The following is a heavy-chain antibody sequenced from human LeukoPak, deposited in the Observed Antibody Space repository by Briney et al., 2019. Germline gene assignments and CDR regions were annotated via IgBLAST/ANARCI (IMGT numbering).Heavy chain of an antibody. CDR3: ARDSYYYGSGSYYLDY. V-gene: IGHV4-4*07. Sequence: SETLSLTCTVSGGSISSYYWSWIRQPAGKGLEWIGRIYTSGSTNYNPSLKSRVIMSVDTSKNQFSLKLSSVTAADTAVYYCARDSYYYGSGSYYLDYWGQGTLVTVSS. CDR2: IYTSGST. J-gene: IGHJ4*02. CDR1: GGSISSYY. D-gene: IGHD3-10*01.